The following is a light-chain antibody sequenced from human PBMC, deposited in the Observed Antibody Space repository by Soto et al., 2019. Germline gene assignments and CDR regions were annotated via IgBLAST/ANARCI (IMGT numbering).Light chain of an antibody. Sequence: DIQMTQSPSSVSASIGDRVTIYCRASQDVRTYVAWYQQKPGKAPNLLVYSASTLQSGVPSRFSGGGSGTDFTLTSSSLQPEDCATYYCQQANSLPTFGQGTRLESK. J-gene: IGKJ5*01. V-gene: IGKV1-12*01. CDR1: QDVRTY. CDR3: QQANSLPT. CDR2: SAS.